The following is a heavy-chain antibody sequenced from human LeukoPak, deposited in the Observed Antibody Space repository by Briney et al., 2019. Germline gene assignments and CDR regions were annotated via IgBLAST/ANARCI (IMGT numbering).Heavy chain of an antibody. D-gene: IGHD4-17*01. J-gene: IGHJ4*02. CDR3: ASGGYGDYCDHPIVDY. CDR2: INPNSGGT. V-gene: IGHV1-2*02. Sequence: ASVKVSCKASGYTFTGYYMHWVRQAPGQGLEWMGWINPNSGGTNYAQKFQGRVTMTRDTSISTAYMELSRLRSDDTAVYYCASGGYGDYCDHPIVDYWGQGTLVTVSS. CDR1: GYTFTGYY.